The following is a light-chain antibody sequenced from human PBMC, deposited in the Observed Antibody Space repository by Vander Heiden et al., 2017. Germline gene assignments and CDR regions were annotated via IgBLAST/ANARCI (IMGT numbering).Light chain of an antibody. Sequence: DIVMTQSPDSLAVSLGERATINCKSSQSVLYSSNNKNYLAWYQQKPGQPPKLLIYWASTREPGVPDRFSGSGSGTDFTLTISSLQAEDVAVYYCQQADSTPRTFGHGTKVDIK. CDR2: WAS. CDR1: QSVLYSSNNKNY. V-gene: IGKV4-1*01. J-gene: IGKJ3*01. CDR3: QQADSTPRT.